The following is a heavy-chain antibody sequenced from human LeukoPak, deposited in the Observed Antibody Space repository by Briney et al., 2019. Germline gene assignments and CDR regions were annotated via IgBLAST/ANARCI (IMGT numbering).Heavy chain of an antibody. J-gene: IGHJ4*02. V-gene: IGHV3-7*01. CDR2: VKQDGSTK. Sequence: PGGSLRLSCAASGFTFSSYWMSWVRQAPGKGLEWAANVKQDGSTKYYVDSVKGRFTISRDNAKNSLYLQMNSLRAEDTAVYFCASHGSWRFDYWGQGTLVTVSS. CDR3: ASHGSWRFDY. CDR1: GFTFSSYW. D-gene: IGHD5-24*01.